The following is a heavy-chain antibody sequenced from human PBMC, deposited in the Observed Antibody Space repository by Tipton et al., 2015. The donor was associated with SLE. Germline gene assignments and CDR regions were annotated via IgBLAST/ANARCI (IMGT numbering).Heavy chain of an antibody. D-gene: IGHD1-26*01. CDR3: ARGSLVGATKNYYYYMDV. V-gene: IGHV1-69*01. J-gene: IGHJ6*03. CDR2: IIPTFGTT. Sequence: QLVQSGPEVKKPGASVKVSCKASGYTFTSYDFNWVRQATGQGLEWMGGIIPTFGTTLYARKFQARVTITTDESTSTAYMEVSSLRSEDTAVYYCARGSLVGATKNYYYYMDVWGKGTTVTVSS. CDR1: GYTFTSYD.